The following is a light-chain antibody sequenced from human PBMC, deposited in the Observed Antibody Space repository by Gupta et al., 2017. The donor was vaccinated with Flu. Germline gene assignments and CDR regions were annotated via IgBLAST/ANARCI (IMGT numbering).Light chain of an antibody. Sequence: RVSLPLLGRFANVGSNSIAGYHHVPGMAPKLLIYGNNQRPAGVPDRFSDSRSGTSASLAISGLQPEDEGVYYCAAWDDGGGGPLFGGGT. J-gene: IGLJ2*01. CDR2: GNN. CDR3: AAWDDGGGGPL. CDR1: FANVGSNS. V-gene: IGLV1-44*01.